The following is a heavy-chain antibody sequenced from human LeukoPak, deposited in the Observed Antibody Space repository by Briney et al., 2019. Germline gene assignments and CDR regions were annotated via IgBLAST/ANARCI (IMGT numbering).Heavy chain of an antibody. V-gene: IGHV2-5*01. J-gene: IGHJ4*02. Sequence: SGPTLVNSTQTLTLTCTFSGFSLSTNGVGVGWIRQPPGKALEWLALIYWNDDKRYSPSLKSRLTISRDTSRNRVGLTMTNMDPVDAGTYYCAHINAWGSYSLFDYWGQGTLVTVSS. D-gene: IGHD3-16*01. CDR2: IYWNDDK. CDR1: GFSLSTNGVG. CDR3: AHINAWGSYSLFDY.